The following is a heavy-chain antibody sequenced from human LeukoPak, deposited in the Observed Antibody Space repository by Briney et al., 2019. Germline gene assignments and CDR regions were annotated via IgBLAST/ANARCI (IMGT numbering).Heavy chain of an antibody. CDR3: ARGNSGSYYEIDY. Sequence: PSETLSLTCTVSGGSISSGSYYWSWIRQPAGKGLEWIGRIYTSGSTNYNPSLKSRVTISVDTSKNQFSLKLSSVTAADTAVYYCARGNSGSYYEIDYWGQGTLVTVSS. D-gene: IGHD1-26*01. V-gene: IGHV4-61*02. CDR2: IYTSGST. CDR1: GGSISSGSYY. J-gene: IGHJ4*02.